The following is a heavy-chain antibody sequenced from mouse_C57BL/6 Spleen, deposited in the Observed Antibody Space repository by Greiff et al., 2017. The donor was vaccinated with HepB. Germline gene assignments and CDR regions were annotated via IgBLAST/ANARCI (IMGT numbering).Heavy chain of an antibody. Sequence: VQLQQSGAELVRPGTSVKLSCKASGYTFTSYWMHWVKQRPGQGLEWIGVIEPSDSYTNYNQKFKGKATLTVDTSSSTAYMQLSSLTSEDSAVYYCAKKDGIYWDYFDYWGQGTTLTVSS. CDR1: GYTFTSYW. D-gene: IGHD1-1*01. J-gene: IGHJ2*01. CDR3: AKKDGIYWDYFDY. V-gene: IGHV1-59*01. CDR2: IEPSDSYT.